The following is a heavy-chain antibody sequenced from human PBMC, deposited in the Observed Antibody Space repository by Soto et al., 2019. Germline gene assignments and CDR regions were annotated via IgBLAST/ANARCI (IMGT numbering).Heavy chain of an antibody. CDR1: GYTFTSYG. V-gene: IGHV1-18*04. CDR2: ISAYNGNT. Sequence: ASVKVSCKASGYTFTSYGISWVRQAPGQGLEWMGWISAYNGNTNYAQKLQGRVTMTTDTSTSTAYMELRSLRSDDTAVYYCARDPSSYDFWSGYYLYFDYWGQGTLVTVSS. CDR3: ARDPSSYDFWSGYYLYFDY. J-gene: IGHJ4*02. D-gene: IGHD3-3*01.